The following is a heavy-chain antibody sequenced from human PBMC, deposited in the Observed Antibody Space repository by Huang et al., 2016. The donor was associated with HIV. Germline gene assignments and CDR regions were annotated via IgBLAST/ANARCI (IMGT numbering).Heavy chain of an antibody. J-gene: IGHJ4*02. V-gene: IGHV5-51*01. CDR2: SYPGDSGT. CDR1: GYSLTTYW. D-gene: IGHD6-13*01. Sequence: EVQLVQSGAEVKKPGESLKISCKGSGYSLTTYWIGWVRQMPGKGLEWIGISYPGDSGTRYSPTFQGQVTISADKSVSTAYLQWSSLKASDTAMYYCARLDYAGTNFDYWGQGTLVTVSS. CDR3: ARLDYAGTNFDY.